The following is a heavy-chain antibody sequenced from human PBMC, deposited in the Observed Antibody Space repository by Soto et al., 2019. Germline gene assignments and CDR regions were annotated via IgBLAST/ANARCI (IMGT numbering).Heavy chain of an antibody. CDR1: GFTFTMYS. J-gene: IGHJ4*02. CDR3: ARESEDLTSNFDY. V-gene: IGHV3-21*06. CDR2: ISSTTNYI. Sequence: GGSLRLSCAASGFTFTMYSMNWVLQAPGKGLEWVSSISSTTNYIYYGDSMKGRFTISRDNAKNSLYLEMNSLRAEDTAVYYCARESEDLTSNFDYWGQGTLVTVSS.